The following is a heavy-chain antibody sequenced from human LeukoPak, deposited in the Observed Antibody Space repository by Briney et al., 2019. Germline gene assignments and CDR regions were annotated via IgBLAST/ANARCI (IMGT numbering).Heavy chain of an antibody. D-gene: IGHD1-26*01. V-gene: IGHV3-48*03. CDR3: ARDPYSGTYGNTYYYYMDV. CDR1: GFTFSIYE. CDR2: ISDSGSSV. Sequence: GGSLRLSCEASGFTFSIYEVNWVRQAPGKGLEWLSHISDSGSSVHYADSVKGRFTISRDNARNSLSLQMNSLRAEDTAVYYCARDPYSGTYGNTYYYYMDVWGKGTTVTISS. J-gene: IGHJ6*03.